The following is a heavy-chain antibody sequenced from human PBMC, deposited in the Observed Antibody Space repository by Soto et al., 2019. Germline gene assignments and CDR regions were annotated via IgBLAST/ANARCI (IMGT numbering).Heavy chain of an antibody. CDR2: IWYDGSNK. CDR1: GFTFSSYG. J-gene: IGHJ4*02. D-gene: IGHD3-9*01. Sequence: GGSLRLSCAASGFTFSSYGMHWVRQAPGKGLEWVAVIWYDGSNKYYADSVKGRFTISRDNSKNTLYLQMNSLRAEDTAVYYCARDTAVLRYFDWFFDYWGQGTLVTVSS. V-gene: IGHV3-33*01. CDR3: ARDTAVLRYFDWFFDY.